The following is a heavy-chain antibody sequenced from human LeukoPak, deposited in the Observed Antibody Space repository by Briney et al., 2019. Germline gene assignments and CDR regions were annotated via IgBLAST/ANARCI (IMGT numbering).Heavy chain of an antibody. J-gene: IGHJ5*02. CDR1: GGSISSYY. CDR2: IYTSGST. V-gene: IGHV4-4*07. D-gene: IGHD2-2*01. Sequence: SETLSLTCTVSGGSISSYYWSWIRQPAGKGLEWIGRIYTSGSTNYNPSLKSRVTMSVDTSKNQFSLKLSSVTAADTAVYYCARHVGYCSSTSCYGNWFDPWGQGTLVTVSS. CDR3: ARHVGYCSSTSCYGNWFDP.